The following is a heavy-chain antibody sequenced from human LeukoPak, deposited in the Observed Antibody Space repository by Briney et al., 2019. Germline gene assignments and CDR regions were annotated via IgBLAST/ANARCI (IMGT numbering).Heavy chain of an antibody. CDR2: INPNSGGT. CDR1: GYTFTSYG. J-gene: IGHJ6*03. CDR3: ARADYYDSSGYYSVYYYYMDV. Sequence: APVTVSCKASGYTFTSYGISWVRQAPGQGLEWMGWINPNSGGTNYAQKFQGRVTMTRDTSISTAYMELSRLRSDDTAVYYCARADYYDSSGYYSVYYYYMDVWGKGTTVTVSS. V-gene: IGHV1-2*02. D-gene: IGHD3-22*01.